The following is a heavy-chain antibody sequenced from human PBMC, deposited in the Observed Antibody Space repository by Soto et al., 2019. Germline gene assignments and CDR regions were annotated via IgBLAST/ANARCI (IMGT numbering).Heavy chain of an antibody. J-gene: IGHJ4*02. CDR3: ARDLAAAGEYYFDY. CDR2: ISDSGSRM. CDR1: GFTLGGYS. D-gene: IGHD6-13*01. Sequence: QAGGSLRLSCVVSGFTLGGYSMNWVRQAPGKGLEWVSYISDSGSRMYYADSVKGRFTISRDSAKNSLYLQMNSLRAEDTAVYYCARDLAAAGEYYFDYWGQGTLVTVSS. V-gene: IGHV3-48*01.